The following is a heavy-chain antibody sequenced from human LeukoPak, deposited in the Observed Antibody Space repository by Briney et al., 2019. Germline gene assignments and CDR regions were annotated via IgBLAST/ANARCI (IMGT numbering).Heavy chain of an antibody. Sequence: RTGGSLRLSCAASGFTFDDYAMHWVRQAPGKGLEWVSGISWNSGSIGYADSVKGRFTISRDNAKNSLYLQMNSLRAEDMALYYCAKTAGTKSDLIDYWGQGTLVTVSS. D-gene: IGHD6-13*01. CDR2: ISWNSGSI. V-gene: IGHV3-9*03. J-gene: IGHJ4*02. CDR1: GFTFDDYA. CDR3: AKTAGTKSDLIDY.